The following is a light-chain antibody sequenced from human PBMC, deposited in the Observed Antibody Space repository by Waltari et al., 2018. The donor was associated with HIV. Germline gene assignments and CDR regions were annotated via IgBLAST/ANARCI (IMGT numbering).Light chain of an antibody. V-gene: IGKV1-33*01. Sequence: DIEMTQSPSSLSASVGDRVTITCQASQDIRKFLNWYQQKPGRAPKVLIYDASNLESGVPSRFSGSGSGTDFTFTITGLQPEDIATHYCQQYDNFPITFGQGTRLEIK. CDR1: QDIRKF. CDR2: DAS. J-gene: IGKJ5*01. CDR3: QQYDNFPIT.